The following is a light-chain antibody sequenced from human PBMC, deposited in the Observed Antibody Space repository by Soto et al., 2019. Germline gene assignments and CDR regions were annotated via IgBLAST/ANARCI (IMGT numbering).Light chain of an antibody. CDR2: VAS. CDR1: HDIDNY. CDR3: QQYDNLPYT. J-gene: IGKJ2*01. V-gene: IGKV1-33*01. Sequence: DIQMTQSPSSLSASVGDTVTITCQASHDIDNYLNWYQQKPGQAPTLLIYVASNLETGVPSRFSGSGSGTDFSLTITSLQPEDIPTYYCQQYDNLPYTFGQGTKVEIK.